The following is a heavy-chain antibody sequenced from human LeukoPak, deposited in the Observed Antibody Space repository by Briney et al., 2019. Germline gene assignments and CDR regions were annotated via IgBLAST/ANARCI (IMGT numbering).Heavy chain of an antibody. D-gene: IGHD3-9*01. Sequence: GASVKVSCKASGYTLTDYYLHWVRQAPGQGLKWMGWINPNSGATHYAQSFQARVTMTRDTSIASSYMELTGLESDDTAVYYCARHGGPLVYYDILTGYFDYWGQGTLVTVSS. CDR1: GYTLTDYY. CDR2: INPNSGAT. V-gene: IGHV1-2*02. CDR3: ARHGGPLVYYDILTGYFDY. J-gene: IGHJ4*02.